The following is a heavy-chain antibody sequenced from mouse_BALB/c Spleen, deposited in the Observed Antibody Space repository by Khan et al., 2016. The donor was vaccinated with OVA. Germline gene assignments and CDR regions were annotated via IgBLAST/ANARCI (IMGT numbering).Heavy chain of an antibody. Sequence: KESGAELVKPGASVRLSCKASGYTFTSYYLYWVKQRPGQGLEWIGDINPSNGGTNFNEKFKSKATLTVDKSSSTAYMQLSSLTSEDSAVYYCTRSGYGTFAYWGQGTLVTVSA. J-gene: IGHJ3*01. V-gene: IGHV1S81*02. CDR1: GYTFTSYY. CDR2: INPSNGGT. CDR3: TRSGYGTFAY. D-gene: IGHD2-1*01.